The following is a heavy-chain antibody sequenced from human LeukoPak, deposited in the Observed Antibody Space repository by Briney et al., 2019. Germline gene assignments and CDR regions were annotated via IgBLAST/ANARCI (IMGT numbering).Heavy chain of an antibody. J-gene: IGHJ6*03. CDR1: GFTFSSYG. Sequence: GGTLRLSCAASGFTFSSYGMTWVRQAPGKGLEWVSAISGSGGSTYYADSVKGRFTISRDNSKNTLYLQMNSLRAEDTAVYYCAKGLSYCGGDCYYHYYYMDVWGKGTTVTISS. CDR3: AKGLSYCGGDCYYHYYYMDV. D-gene: IGHD2-21*02. CDR2: ISGSGGST. V-gene: IGHV3-23*01.